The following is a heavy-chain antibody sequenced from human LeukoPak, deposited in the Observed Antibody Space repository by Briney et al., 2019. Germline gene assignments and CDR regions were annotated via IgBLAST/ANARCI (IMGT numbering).Heavy chain of an antibody. CDR3: ARGSSYYDFWSGYPRSYYFDY. V-gene: IGHV1-8*01. Sequence: ASVKVSCKASGYTFTSYDINWVRQATGQGLEWMGWMNPNSGNTGYAQKFQGRVTMTRNSAISTAYMELSSLRSEDTAVYYCARGSSYYDFWSGYPRSYYFDYWGQGTLVTVSS. CDR1: GYTFTSYD. D-gene: IGHD3-3*01. CDR2: MNPNSGNT. J-gene: IGHJ4*02.